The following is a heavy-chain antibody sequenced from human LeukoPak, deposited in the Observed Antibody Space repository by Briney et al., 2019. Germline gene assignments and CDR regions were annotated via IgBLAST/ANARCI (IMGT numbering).Heavy chain of an antibody. Sequence: PGGSLRLSCAASGFSFSSHTINWVRQAPGKGLEWVSGINWNGGSTGYADSVKGRFTISRDNAKNSLYLQMNSLRAEDTALYYCAREGITMVRGVRGDNFDYWGQGTLVTVSS. V-gene: IGHV3-20*04. D-gene: IGHD3-10*01. CDR3: AREGITMVRGVRGDNFDY. CDR2: INWNGGST. CDR1: GFSFSSHT. J-gene: IGHJ4*02.